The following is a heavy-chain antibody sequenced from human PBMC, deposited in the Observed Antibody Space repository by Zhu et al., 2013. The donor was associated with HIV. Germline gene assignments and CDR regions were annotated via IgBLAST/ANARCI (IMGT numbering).Heavy chain of an antibody. Sequence: QVQLVQSGAEVKKPGASVKVSCKASGYTFTGYYMHWVRQAPGQGLEWMGWINPNSGGTNYAQKFQGWVTMTRDTSISTAYMELSRLRSDDTAVYYCAREAGYCSSTSCALDYWGQGTLVTVSS. CDR3: AREAGYCSSTSCALDY. J-gene: IGHJ4*02. CDR2: INPNSGGT. D-gene: IGHD2-2*01. CDR1: GYTFTGYY. V-gene: IGHV1-2*04.